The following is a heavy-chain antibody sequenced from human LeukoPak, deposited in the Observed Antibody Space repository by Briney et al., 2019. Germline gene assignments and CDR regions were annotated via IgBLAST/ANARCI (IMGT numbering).Heavy chain of an antibody. V-gene: IGHV4-34*01. CDR2: INHFGST. CDR1: GGSFSGYY. CDR3: ARQSASDYYDSSDSFDY. J-gene: IGHJ4*02. D-gene: IGHD3-22*01. Sequence: SSETLSLTCAVYGGSFSGYYWSWIRQPPGKGLEWIGEINHFGSTNYNPSLKSRVTISGDTSKNQFSLKLSSVTAADTAVYYCARQSASDYYDSSDSFDYWGQGTLVTVSS.